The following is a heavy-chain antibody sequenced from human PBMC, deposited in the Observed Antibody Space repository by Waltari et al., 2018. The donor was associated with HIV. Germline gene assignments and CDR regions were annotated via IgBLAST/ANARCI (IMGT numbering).Heavy chain of an antibody. D-gene: IGHD3-22*01. CDR1: GYTFTNYW. CDR3: ARLFYYDTTGYINNAFDI. J-gene: IGHJ3*02. CDR2: IYPFDSDT. V-gene: IGHV5-51*03. Sequence: EVQLVQSGAEVRKSGESLKISCKASGYTFTNYWIAWVRQMSGEGLEWMGIIYPFDSDTRYNPSFEGQITISADKSPATAYLEWNNLNASDAAIYYCARLFYYDTTGYINNAFDIWGQGTVVTVS.